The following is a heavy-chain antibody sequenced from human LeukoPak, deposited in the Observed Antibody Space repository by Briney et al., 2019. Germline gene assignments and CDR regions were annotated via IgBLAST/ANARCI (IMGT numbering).Heavy chain of an antibody. V-gene: IGHV4-34*01. D-gene: IGHD6-13*01. J-gene: IGHJ1*01. CDR1: GGSFSNYY. CDR2: INHSGRT. CDR3: ATTFSGYVSSWPQYFHH. Sequence: PSETLSLTCGVYGGSFSNYYLTWVRQPPGKGLEWIGEINHSGRTNYKPSLKSRVSISVDTSKNQFSLRLFSVTASDTAVYYCATTFSGYVSSWPQYFHHWGQGTLITVSS.